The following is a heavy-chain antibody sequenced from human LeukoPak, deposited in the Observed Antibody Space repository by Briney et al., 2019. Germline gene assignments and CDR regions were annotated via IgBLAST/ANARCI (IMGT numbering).Heavy chain of an antibody. Sequence: SETLSLTCAVYGGSFSGYYWSWIRQPPGKGLEWIGEINHSGSTNYNPSLKSRVTISVDTSKNQFSLRLSSVTAADTAVYYCARGFGSDYWGQGALVTVSS. D-gene: IGHD3-10*01. CDR3: ARGFGSDY. CDR2: INHSGST. J-gene: IGHJ4*02. V-gene: IGHV4-34*01. CDR1: GGSFSGYY.